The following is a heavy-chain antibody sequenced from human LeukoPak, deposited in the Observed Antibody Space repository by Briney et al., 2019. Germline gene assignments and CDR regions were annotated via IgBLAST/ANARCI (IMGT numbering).Heavy chain of an antibody. J-gene: IGHJ4*02. CDR3: ARDLVGATTRKLGAPDVD. D-gene: IGHD1-26*01. V-gene: IGHV4-38-2*02. Sequence: PSGTLSLTCTVSGYSINSGYYWGWIRQPPGKGLEWIGSIYHSGSTYYNPSLKSRVTISVDTSKNQFSLKLSSVTAADTAVYYCARDLVGATTRKLGAPDVDWGQGTLVTVSS. CDR1: GYSINSGYY. CDR2: IYHSGST.